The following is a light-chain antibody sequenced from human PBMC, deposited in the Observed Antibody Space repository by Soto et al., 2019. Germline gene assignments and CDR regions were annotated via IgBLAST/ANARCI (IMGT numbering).Light chain of an antibody. V-gene: IGKV3-20*01. J-gene: IGKJ1*01. CDR2: GAS. Sequence: EVVLTQSPATLSVSPVEVVTLSCMASQSVSSNLAWYQQKPGQAPRLLIYGASNRATGIPDRFSGSGSETDFTLTISGLEPEDFAVYYCQNYGNSPWKCGQGTKGDIK. CDR3: QNYGNSPWK. CDR1: QSVSSN.